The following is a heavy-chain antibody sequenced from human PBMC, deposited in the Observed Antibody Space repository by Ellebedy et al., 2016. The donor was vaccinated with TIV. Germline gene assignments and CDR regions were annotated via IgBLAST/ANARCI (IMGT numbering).Heavy chain of an antibody. Sequence: PGGSLRLSCAASGFTFSSYGMHWVRQAPGKGLEWVAVIWYDGSNKNYADSVKGRFTISRDNAKNSLYLQMNSLRVDDTAVYYCARATSIGDYVSYWGQGTLVTVSS. D-gene: IGHD2/OR15-2a*01. J-gene: IGHJ4*02. CDR1: GFTFSSYG. V-gene: IGHV3-33*08. CDR3: ARATSIGDYVSY. CDR2: IWYDGSNK.